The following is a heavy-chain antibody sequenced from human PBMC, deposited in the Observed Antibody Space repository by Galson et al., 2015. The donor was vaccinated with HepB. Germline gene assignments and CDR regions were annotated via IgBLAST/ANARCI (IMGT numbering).Heavy chain of an antibody. Sequence: SLRLSCAASGFTFSSYALHWVRQGPGKGLEWVAVISFDGNIKYYADSVKGRFVISRDNSKNTLYLEMNSLRGEDTAVYYCARDAGVASRFYYFDYWGQGTLVTVSS. CDR3: ARDAGVASRFYYFDY. CDR2: ISFDGNIK. D-gene: IGHD2-21*01. CDR1: GFTFSSYA. J-gene: IGHJ4*02. V-gene: IGHV3-30*09.